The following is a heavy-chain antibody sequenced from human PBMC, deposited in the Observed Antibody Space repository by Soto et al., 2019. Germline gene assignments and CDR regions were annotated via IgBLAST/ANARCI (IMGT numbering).Heavy chain of an antibody. D-gene: IGHD1-1*01. CDR1: GFTLSSYG. J-gene: IGHJ3*02. V-gene: IGHV3-30*18. Sequence: QVQLVESGEGVVQPGRSLRLSCAASGFTLSSYGMHWVRQAPGKGLEGVADISYDGSNKYYADSVKDRFTISIDNSKNTLYLQMNRLRAEDTAVYYCANIPYSWNGADAFDSWGQGTLVTVSS. CDR2: ISYDGSNK. CDR3: ANIPYSWNGADAFDS.